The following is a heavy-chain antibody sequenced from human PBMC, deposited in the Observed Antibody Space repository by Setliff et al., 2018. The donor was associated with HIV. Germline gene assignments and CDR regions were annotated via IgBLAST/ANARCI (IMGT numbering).Heavy chain of an antibody. D-gene: IGHD2-21*02. J-gene: IGHJ4*02. V-gene: IGHV3-20*04. CDR3: SKGHPDGDPYYFDY. CDR2: INWNGGST. Sequence: PGGSLRLSCAASGLTFDDYGMSWVRQAPGKGLEWVSGINWNGGSTGYADSVRGRFTISRDNAKNSLYLQMNSLRTEDTALYYCSKGHPDGDPYYFDYWGQGTLVTVSS. CDR1: GLTFDDYG.